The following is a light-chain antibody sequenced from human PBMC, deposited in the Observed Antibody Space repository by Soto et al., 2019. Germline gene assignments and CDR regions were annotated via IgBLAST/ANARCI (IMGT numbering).Light chain of an antibody. CDR1: SSDVGGYNY. CDR3: CSYAGSYTYVV. CDR2: DVS. V-gene: IGLV2-11*01. Sequence: QSALTQPRSVSGSPGQSVTISCTGTSSDVGGYNYVSWYQQHPGNAPKLMIYDVSKRPSGVPDRFSGSKSGNTASLTISGLQSEDEADYYCCSYAGSYTYVVFRGGTKLTVL. J-gene: IGLJ2*01.